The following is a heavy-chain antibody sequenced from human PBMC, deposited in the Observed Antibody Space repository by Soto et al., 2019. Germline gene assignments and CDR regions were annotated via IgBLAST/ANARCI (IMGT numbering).Heavy chain of an antibody. CDR2: INPATGAG. Sequence: QLHLVQSGAVVKKPGASVTVSCSASGYPVTAYYMHWVRQAPGRGLEWMGGINPATGAGKDTQTFPGWDTITRDTSTSTVFMELSGLTSEDAAVFYCAKGGGVGVAGSAAFDMWGQGTLVTVSS. CDR3: AKGGGVGVAGSAAFDM. D-gene: IGHD6-19*01. CDR1: GYPVTAYY. J-gene: IGHJ3*02. V-gene: IGHV1-2*04.